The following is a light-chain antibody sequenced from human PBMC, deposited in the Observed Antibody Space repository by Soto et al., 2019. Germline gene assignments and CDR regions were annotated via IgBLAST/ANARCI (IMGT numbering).Light chain of an antibody. J-gene: IGKJ3*01. CDR3: QQRNNWPSTT. V-gene: IGKV3D-20*02. Sequence: EIVLTQSPGTLSLSPGGRATLSCRASQSVSGRYLAWYQQKPGQAPRPLITNAFNRATGIPARFSGSGSGTDFTLTISSLEPEDFAVYYCQQRNNWPSTTFGPGTKVHNK. CDR2: NAF. CDR1: QSVSGRY.